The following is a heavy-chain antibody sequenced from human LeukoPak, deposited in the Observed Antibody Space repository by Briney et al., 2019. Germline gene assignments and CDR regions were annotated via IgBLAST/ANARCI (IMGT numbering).Heavy chain of an antibody. Sequence: PGGSLRLSCAASGFTFSSYWMSWVRQAPGKGLEWVANIKQDGSEKYYVDSVKGRFTISRDNAKNSLYLQMNSLRAEDTAVYYCAREVGATNYYFDYRGQGTLVTVSS. V-gene: IGHV3-7*01. CDR2: IKQDGSEK. J-gene: IGHJ4*02. CDR3: AREVGATNYYFDY. CDR1: GFTFSSYW. D-gene: IGHD1-26*01.